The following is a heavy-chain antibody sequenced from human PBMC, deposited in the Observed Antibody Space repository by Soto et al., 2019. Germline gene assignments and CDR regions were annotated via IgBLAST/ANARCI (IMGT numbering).Heavy chain of an antibody. CDR2: INPNSGGT. CDR1: GYTFTGYY. J-gene: IGHJ6*02. CDR3: ARDRSRVRGVDYYYGMDV. D-gene: IGHD3-10*01. Sequence: ASVKVSCKASGYTFTGYYMHWVRQAPGQGLEWMGWINPNSGGTNYAQKFQGRVTMTRDTSTSTVYMELSSLRSEDTAVYYCARDRSRVRGVDYYYGMDVWGQGTTVTVSS. V-gene: IGHV1-2*02.